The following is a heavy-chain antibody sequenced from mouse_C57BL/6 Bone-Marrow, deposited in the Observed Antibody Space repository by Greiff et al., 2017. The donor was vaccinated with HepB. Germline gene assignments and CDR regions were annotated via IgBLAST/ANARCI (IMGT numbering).Heavy chain of an antibody. Sequence: EVQLVESGGGLVQPGGSLKLSCAASGFTFSDYYMYWVRQTPEKRLEWVAYISNGGGSTYYPDTVKGRFTISRDNAKNTLYLQMSRLKSEDTAMYYCARPDYYGSSHWYFDVWGTGTTVTVSS. CDR1: GFTFSDYY. V-gene: IGHV5-12*01. D-gene: IGHD1-1*01. CDR3: ARPDYYGSSHWYFDV. J-gene: IGHJ1*03. CDR2: ISNGGGST.